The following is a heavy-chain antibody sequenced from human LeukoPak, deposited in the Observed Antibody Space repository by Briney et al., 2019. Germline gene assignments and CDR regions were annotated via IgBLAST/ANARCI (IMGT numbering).Heavy chain of an antibody. Sequence: GGSLRLSCEASGISIRQSWMSWVRQAPGKGLEWVANIKQDGSEKYYVDSVKGRFTISRDNAKNSLYLQMNSLRAEDTAVYYCAKSLARETSTGIDYWGQGTLVTVSS. CDR1: GISIRQSW. D-gene: IGHD1-1*01. V-gene: IGHV3-7*01. CDR2: IKQDGSEK. J-gene: IGHJ4*02. CDR3: AKSLARETSTGIDY.